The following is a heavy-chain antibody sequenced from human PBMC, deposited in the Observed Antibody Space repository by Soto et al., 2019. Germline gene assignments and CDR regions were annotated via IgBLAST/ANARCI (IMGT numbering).Heavy chain of an antibody. J-gene: IGHJ4*02. CDR3: ATAEVDY. Sequence: EVQLVESGGGLVQPGGSLRLSCAASGFNFGNNWMHWVRRAPGKGLEWVSRMNSDGRTTNYADSVKGRFTVSRDNVKNTLYLQMNSLRAEDTAVYYCATAEVDYWGPGTLVTVSS. V-gene: IGHV3-74*01. CDR1: GFNFGNNW. CDR2: MNSDGRTT.